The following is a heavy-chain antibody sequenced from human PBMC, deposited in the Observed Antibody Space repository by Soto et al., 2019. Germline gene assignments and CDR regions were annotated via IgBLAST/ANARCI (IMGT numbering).Heavy chain of an antibody. CDR3: ARLFVGYSGYGTGWFDP. V-gene: IGHV1-46*01. D-gene: IGHD5-12*01. Sequence: QVQLVQSGAEVKKPGASVKVSCKASGYTFTSYYMHWVRQAPGQGLEWMGIINPSGGSTSYAQKLQGRVTMTRDTSTGTVYMELSSLRSEDTAVSYCARLFVGYSGYGTGWFDPWGQGTLVTVSS. CDR1: GYTFTSYY. J-gene: IGHJ5*02. CDR2: INPSGGST.